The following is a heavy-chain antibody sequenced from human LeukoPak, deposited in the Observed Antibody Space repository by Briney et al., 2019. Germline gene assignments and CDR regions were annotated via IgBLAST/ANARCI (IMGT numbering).Heavy chain of an antibody. CDR2: ISSNGGST. CDR3: AKDDGWVQYAN. V-gene: IGHV3-64*04. Sequence: PGGSLRLSCAASGFTFSSYAMHWVRQAPGKGLEYVSAISSNGGSTYYANSVKGRSTISRDNSKNTLYLQMNSLRAEDTAVYYCAKDDGWVQYANWGQGTLVTVSS. CDR1: GFTFSSYA. J-gene: IGHJ4*02. D-gene: IGHD5-24*01.